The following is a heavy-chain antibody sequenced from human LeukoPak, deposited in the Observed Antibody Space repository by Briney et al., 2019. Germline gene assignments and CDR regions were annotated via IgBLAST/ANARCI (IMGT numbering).Heavy chain of an antibody. CDR3: ARVRGTYYDRVKYYFDY. D-gene: IGHD3-22*01. CDR2: IYYSGST. J-gene: IGHJ4*02. Sequence: SETLSLTCAVSGGSISSGGYSWSWIRQPPGKGLEWIGYIYYSGSTYYNPSLKSRVTISVDTSENQFSLKLSSVTAADTAVYYCARVRGTYYDRVKYYFDYWGQGTLVTVSS. CDR1: GGSISSGGYS. V-gene: IGHV4-30-4*07.